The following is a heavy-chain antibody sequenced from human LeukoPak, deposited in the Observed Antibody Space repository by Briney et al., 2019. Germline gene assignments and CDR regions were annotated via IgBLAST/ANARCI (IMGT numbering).Heavy chain of an antibody. Sequence: GGSLRLSCAASGFTFSSYGMHWVRQAPGKGLEWVAVIPYDGSNKYYADSVKGRFTISRDNSKNTLFLQMNSLRGEDTAVYYCARDREVAAIGYYYYYGMDVWGQGTTVTVSS. D-gene: IGHD2-15*01. CDR3: ARDREVAAIGYYYYYGMDV. V-gene: IGHV3-30*03. CDR1: GFTFSSYG. J-gene: IGHJ6*02. CDR2: IPYDGSNK.